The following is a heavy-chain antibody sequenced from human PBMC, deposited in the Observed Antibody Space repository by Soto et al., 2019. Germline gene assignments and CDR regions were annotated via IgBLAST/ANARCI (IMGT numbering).Heavy chain of an antibody. CDR2: ISYDGSDK. CDR1: GFPFTSYG. J-gene: IGHJ4*02. V-gene: IGHV3-30*03. D-gene: IGHD3-10*01. Sequence: QVQLVESGGGVVQPGRALRLSCAASGFPFTSYGMHWVREGPDKGLEWVAMISYDGSDKYYADSVKGRFTISRDNSKNTLYLQMNSLRPEDTALYYCVGGQYYFDYRGQGTLVIVSS. CDR3: VGGQYYFDY.